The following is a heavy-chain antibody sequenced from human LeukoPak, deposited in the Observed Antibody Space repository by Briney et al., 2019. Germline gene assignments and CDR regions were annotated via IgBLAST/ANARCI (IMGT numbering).Heavy chain of an antibody. Sequence: ASVKVSCKASGGTFSSYAISWVRQAPGQGLEWMGWINPNSGGTNYAQKFQGRVTMTRDTSISTAYMELSRLRSDDTAVYYCAREKARANDYWGQGTLVTVSS. CDR2: INPNSGGT. CDR1: GGTFSSYA. CDR3: AREKARANDY. V-gene: IGHV1-2*02. J-gene: IGHJ4*02.